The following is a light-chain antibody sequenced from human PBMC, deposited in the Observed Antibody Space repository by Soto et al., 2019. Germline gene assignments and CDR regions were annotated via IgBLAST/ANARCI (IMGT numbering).Light chain of an antibody. CDR2: VNT. CDR3: QSFDNSLSGLV. J-gene: IGLJ2*01. CDR1: SSNIGAGHD. Sequence: QAVVTQPPSVSGAPGQRVTISCTGSSSNIGAGHDVHWYQQFPRTGPKLLIYVNTNRPSGVPDRFSGSKSGTSASLAITGLQAEDEADYYCQSFDNSLSGLVFGGGTKLTVL. V-gene: IGLV1-40*01.